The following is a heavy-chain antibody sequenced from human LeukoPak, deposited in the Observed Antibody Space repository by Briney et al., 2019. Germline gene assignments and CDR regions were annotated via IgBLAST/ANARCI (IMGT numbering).Heavy chain of an antibody. D-gene: IGHD4-11*01. CDR1: GFTLSSYG. J-gene: IGHJ4*02. CDR3: ASNYGG. CDR2: ISWNSGNI. V-gene: IGHV3-9*01. Sequence: GGSLRLSCAASGFTLSSYGMHWVRQAPGKGLEWVSGISWNSGNIGYADSVRGRFTISRDNAQNSLFLEMNSLRVEDTALYYCASNYGGWGQGTLVTVSS.